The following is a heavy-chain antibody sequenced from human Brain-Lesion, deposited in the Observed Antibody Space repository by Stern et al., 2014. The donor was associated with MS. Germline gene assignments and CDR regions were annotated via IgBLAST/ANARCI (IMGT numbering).Heavy chain of an antibody. CDR3: ARDQRGITIFGVVTDYYYLGMDV. V-gene: IGHV1-2*02. D-gene: IGHD3-3*01. CDR1: GYIFTGYY. Sequence: QLVQSGAEVKKPGASVKVSCKTSGYIFTGYYIHWVRQAPGQGLEWMAWINPNTGGTKYAQKFQGRVTMSRDTSISTAYVELSSLTSDDTAVYYCARDQRGITIFGVVTDYYYLGMDVWGQGTTVTVCS. CDR2: INPNTGGT. J-gene: IGHJ6*02.